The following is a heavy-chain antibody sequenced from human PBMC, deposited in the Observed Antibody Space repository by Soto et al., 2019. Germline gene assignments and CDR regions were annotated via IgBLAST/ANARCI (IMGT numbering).Heavy chain of an antibody. CDR2: ISAYNGNT. J-gene: IGHJ4*02. CDR3: ARGGQWDFLSDY. Sequence: QVQLVQSGAEVKKPGASVKVSCKASGYSFTRYYINWVRQAPGQGLEWMGWISAYNGNTHYEEKLQGRVTLTTDTSTSTAYVELRSLRSDDTAVYFCARGGQWDFLSDYWGQGTLVTVPS. V-gene: IGHV1-18*01. CDR1: GYSFTRYY. D-gene: IGHD1-26*01.